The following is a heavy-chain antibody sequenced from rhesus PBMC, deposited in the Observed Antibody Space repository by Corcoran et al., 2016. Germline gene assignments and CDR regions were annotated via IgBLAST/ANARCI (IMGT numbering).Heavy chain of an antibody. Sequence: QVQLVQSGAEVKKPGASVKLSCKASGYTLSIYAISWVRQDAGQGLAWRGGIVPLVDITNYAQKFQGSVTIPADTSTSTSYRELSSLRSEDTAVYYCAREGYNINSLVVWGRGVLVTVSS. V-gene: IGHV1-151*01. CDR3: AREGYNINSLVV. D-gene: IGHD1-26*01. J-gene: IGHJ5-2*02. CDR1: GYTLSIYA. CDR2: IVPLVDIT.